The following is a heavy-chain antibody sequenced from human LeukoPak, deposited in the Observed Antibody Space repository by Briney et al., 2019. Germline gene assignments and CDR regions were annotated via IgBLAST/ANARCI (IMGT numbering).Heavy chain of an antibody. CDR3: ARLIKWSSDY. Sequence: PGGSLRLSCAASGFTVSSNYMSWVSQAPGKGLEWVSVIYSGDTTYYADSVKGRFTISRHNSRNTLYLQMNSLRTEDTAMYYCARLIKWSSDYWGQGTLVTVSS. D-gene: IGHD2-15*01. CDR2: IYSGDTT. CDR1: GFTVSSNY. V-gene: IGHV3-53*04. J-gene: IGHJ4*02.